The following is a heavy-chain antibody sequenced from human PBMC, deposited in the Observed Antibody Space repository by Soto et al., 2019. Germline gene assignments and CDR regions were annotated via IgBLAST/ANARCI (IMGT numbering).Heavy chain of an antibody. CDR1: GFTFSSYA. CDR3: ARDGPSWNGYSYGYFDY. D-gene: IGHD5-18*01. V-gene: IGHV3-30-3*01. Sequence: GGSLRLSCAASGFTFSSYAMHWVRQAPGKGLEWVAVISYDGSNKYYADSVKGRFTISRDNSKNTLYLQMNSLRAEDTAVYYCARDGPSWNGYSYGYFDYWGQGTLVTVSS. J-gene: IGHJ4*02. CDR2: ISYDGSNK.